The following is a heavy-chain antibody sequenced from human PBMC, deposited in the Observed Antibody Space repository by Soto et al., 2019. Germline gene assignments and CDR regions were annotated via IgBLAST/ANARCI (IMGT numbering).Heavy chain of an antibody. V-gene: IGHV1-2*04. D-gene: IGHD3-3*01. Sequence: ASVKVSCKASGYTFTGYYMHWVRQAPGEGLEWMGWINPNSGGTNYAQKFQGWVTMTRDTSISTAYMELSRLRSDDTAVYYCGSFFTSGGFFGLHPYGRYGKAFWAQGTTDPVSA. CDR1: GYTFTGYY. CDR3: GSFFTSGGFFGLHPYGRYGKAF. CDR2: INPNSGGT. J-gene: IGHJ6*01.